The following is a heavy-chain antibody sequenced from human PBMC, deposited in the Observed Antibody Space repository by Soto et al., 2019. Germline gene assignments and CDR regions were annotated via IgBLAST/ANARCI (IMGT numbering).Heavy chain of an antibody. D-gene: IGHD3-3*01. J-gene: IGHJ4*02. Sequence: SETLSLTCTVSGGSISSYYWSWIRQPPGKGLEWIGYIYYSGSTNYNPSLKSRVTISVDTSKNQFSLKLSSVTAADTAVYYCARLPSYDFWSGCFDSWGQGTLVTVSS. V-gene: IGHV4-59*08. CDR3: ARLPSYDFWSGCFDS. CDR2: IYYSGST. CDR1: GGSISSYY.